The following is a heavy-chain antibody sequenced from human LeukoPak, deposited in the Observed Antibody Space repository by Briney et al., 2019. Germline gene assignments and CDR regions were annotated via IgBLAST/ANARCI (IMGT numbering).Heavy chain of an antibody. V-gene: IGHV1-46*01. CDR2: INPSAGST. Sequence: ASVKVSCKASGYTFTSYYMHWVRQARGQGLEWMGVINPSAGSTSYTQEFQGRVTVTRDTSTSTVYMELSSLRSEDTAVYYCARGGTTTVSPPEYWGQGTLVTVSS. J-gene: IGHJ4*02. CDR1: GYTFTSYY. CDR3: ARGGTTTVSPPEY. D-gene: IGHD4-17*01.